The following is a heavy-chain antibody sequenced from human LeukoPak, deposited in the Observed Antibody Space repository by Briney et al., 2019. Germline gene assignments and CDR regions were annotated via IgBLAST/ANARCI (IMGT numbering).Heavy chain of an antibody. CDR1: GFNFNNYA. CDR2: ISDDGDSQ. V-gene: IGHV3-30*01. CDR3: ARGLVVVVRMDWFDP. D-gene: IGHD2-15*01. J-gene: IGHJ5*02. Sequence: GGSLRLSCEGSGFNFNNYAIHWVRRAPGKGLEWVAVISDDGDSQHYADSVRGRFTISKDTSTNTVFLQMTSLTTDDTAVYYCARGLVVVVRMDWFDPWGQGTLVIVSS.